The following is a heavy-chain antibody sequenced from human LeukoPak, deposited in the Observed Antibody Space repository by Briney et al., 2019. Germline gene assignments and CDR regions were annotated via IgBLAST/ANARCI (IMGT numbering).Heavy chain of an antibody. D-gene: IGHD4-11*01. CDR3: AREKVTTETNWFDP. J-gene: IGHJ5*02. CDR1: GGSFSSGGFY. CDR2: ISYTGNT. V-gene: IGHV4-31*03. Sequence: SETLSLTCTVSGGSFSSGGFYWSLLRQHPGKALEWIGYISYTGNTYYNASLSSRVTISVDTSKNQFSLKLSSLTAADTAVYYCAREKVTTETNWFDPWGQGTLVTVSS.